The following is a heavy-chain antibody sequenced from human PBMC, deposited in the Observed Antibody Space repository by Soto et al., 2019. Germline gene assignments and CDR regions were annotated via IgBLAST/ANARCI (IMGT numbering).Heavy chain of an antibody. D-gene: IGHD1-26*01. Sequence: GASVKVSCKASGGTFSSYAISWVRQAPGQGLEWMGGIIPIFGTANYAQKFQGRVTITADESTSTAYMELSSLRSEDTAVYYCARDYTRGGGSYSYYYYYGMDVWGQGTTVTVSS. CDR2: IIPIFGTA. CDR3: ARDYTRGGGSYSYYYYYGMDV. V-gene: IGHV1-69*13. J-gene: IGHJ6*02. CDR1: GGTFSSYA.